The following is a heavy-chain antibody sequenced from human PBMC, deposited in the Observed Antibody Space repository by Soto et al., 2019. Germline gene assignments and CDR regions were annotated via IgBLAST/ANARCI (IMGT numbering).Heavy chain of an antibody. V-gene: IGHV3-23*01. J-gene: IGHJ3*01. D-gene: IGHD3-3*01. Sequence: EVQLLESGGGLVQPGGSLRLSCAASGFTFSSYGMTWVRQAPGKGLEWVSFSSATGAGTYYADSVKGRFTISRDNSKNTLYLQMTSLRADDTAVYYCARGPYDFWSGYIADAFDVWGQGTMVTVSS. CDR3: ARGPYDFWSGYIADAFDV. CDR1: GFTFSSYG. CDR2: SSATGAGT.